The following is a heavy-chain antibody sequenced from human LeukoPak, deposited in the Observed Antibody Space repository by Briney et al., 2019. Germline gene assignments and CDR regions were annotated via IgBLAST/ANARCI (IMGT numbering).Heavy chain of an antibody. D-gene: IGHD1-7*01. Sequence: QTGGSLRLSCAASGFTFSNAWMSWVRQAPGKGLEWVGRIKSKTDGGTTDYAAPVKGRFTISRDDSKNTLYLQMNSLKTEDTAVYSCTTDPPLELELQTGWGQGTLVTVSS. CDR1: GFTFSNAW. CDR3: TTDPPLELELQTG. CDR2: IKSKTDGGTT. V-gene: IGHV3-15*01. J-gene: IGHJ4*02.